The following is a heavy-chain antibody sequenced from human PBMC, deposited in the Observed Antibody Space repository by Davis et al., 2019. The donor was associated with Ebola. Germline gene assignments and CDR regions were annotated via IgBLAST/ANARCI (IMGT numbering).Heavy chain of an antibody. J-gene: IGHJ3*02. CDR2: INHSGST. CDR3: ARDSAGSSGFYDAFDI. CDR1: GGSFSGYY. V-gene: IGHV4-34*01. Sequence: PSETLSLTCAVYGGSFSGYYWSWIRQPPGKGLEWIGEINHSGSTNYNPSLKSRVTISVDTSKNQFSLKLSSVTAADTAVYYCARDSAGSSGFYDAFDIWGQGTMVTVSS. D-gene: IGHD6-19*01.